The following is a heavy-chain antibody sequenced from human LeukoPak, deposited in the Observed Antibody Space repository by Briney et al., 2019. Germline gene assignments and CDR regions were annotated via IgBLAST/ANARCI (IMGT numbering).Heavy chain of an antibody. CDR3: ASSPVGATDY. Sequence: SETLSLTCAVYGGSFSGYYWSWIRQPPGRGLEWIGEINHSGSTNYNPSLKSRVTISVDTSKNQFSLKLSSVTAADTAVYYCASSPVGATDYWGQGTLVTVSS. CDR1: GGSFSGYY. D-gene: IGHD1-26*01. CDR2: INHSGST. J-gene: IGHJ4*02. V-gene: IGHV4-34*01.